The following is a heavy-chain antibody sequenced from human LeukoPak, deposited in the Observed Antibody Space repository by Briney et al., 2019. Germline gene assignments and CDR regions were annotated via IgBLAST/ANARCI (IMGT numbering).Heavy chain of an antibody. CDR2: INPNSGGT. CDR1: GYTFTGYY. Sequence: ASVTVSCKASGYTFTGYYIHWVRQAPGQGLEWMGWINPNSGGTNYAQMFQGWVTMTRDTSISTAYMELSRLRSDDTAVYYCARAGGASDSSGWYVFDHWGQGTLVTVSS. V-gene: IGHV1-2*04. CDR3: ARAGGASDSSGWYVFDH. J-gene: IGHJ4*02. D-gene: IGHD6-19*01.